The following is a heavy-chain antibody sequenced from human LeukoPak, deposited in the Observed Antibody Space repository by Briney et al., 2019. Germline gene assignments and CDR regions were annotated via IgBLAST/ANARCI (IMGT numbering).Heavy chain of an antibody. CDR1: GITFNDSY. CDR3: ARVVVISPTYYFDF. CDR2: MYTGGSTI. Sequence: GGSLRLSCAASGITFNDSYMSWIRQAPGKGLEWISFMYTGGSTIYYADSVKGRFTISRDNAKSSLHLQMNSLSAEDTAVYYCARVVVISPTYYFDFWGQGALVTVPS. D-gene: IGHD3-22*01. V-gene: IGHV3-11*04. J-gene: IGHJ4*02.